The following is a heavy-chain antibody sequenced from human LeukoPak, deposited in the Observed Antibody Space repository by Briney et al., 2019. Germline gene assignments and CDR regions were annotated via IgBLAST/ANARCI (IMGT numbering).Heavy chain of an antibody. D-gene: IGHD6-6*01. CDR3: ARNIATRGWYFDL. V-gene: IGHV4-59*01. CDR2: IYYSGST. CDR1: GDSISHYY. Sequence: SETLSLTCTVSGDSISHYYGIWIRQPPGKGLEWIGYIYYSGSTNYNPSLKSRVTISVDTSKNQLSLKVSSVAAADTAVYYCARNIATRGWYFDLWGRGTLVTVSS. J-gene: IGHJ2*01.